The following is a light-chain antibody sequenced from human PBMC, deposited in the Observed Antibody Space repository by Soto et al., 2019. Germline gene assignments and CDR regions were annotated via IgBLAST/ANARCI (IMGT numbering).Light chain of an antibody. J-gene: IGKJ1*01. V-gene: IGKV2D-29*02. CDR2: EVS. Sequence: DIVMTQTPLSLSVTPGQPASISCQSSQSLLHSDGKTYLSWYLQRPGQYLQLLIYEVSNRLSGVTERFNGSGSGTDFTLKISRVEAEDVGLYYCMHSVEIPPTFGQGTKVEIK. CDR1: QSLLHSDGKTY. CDR3: MHSVEIPPT.